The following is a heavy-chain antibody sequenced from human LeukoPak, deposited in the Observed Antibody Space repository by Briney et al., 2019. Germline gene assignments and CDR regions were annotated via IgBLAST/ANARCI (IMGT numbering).Heavy chain of an antibody. D-gene: IGHD3-10*01. Sequence: SETLSLTCTVSGESISGFYWTWIRQPPGKGLEWSGYIYYSGSTNYNPPLKSRVTISVDTSKNQFSLKLSSVTAADTAVYYCARVGVYRSYYYYMDVWGKGTTVTVSS. J-gene: IGHJ6*03. V-gene: IGHV4-59*01. CDR3: ARVGVYRSYYYYMDV. CDR1: GESISGFY. CDR2: IYYSGST.